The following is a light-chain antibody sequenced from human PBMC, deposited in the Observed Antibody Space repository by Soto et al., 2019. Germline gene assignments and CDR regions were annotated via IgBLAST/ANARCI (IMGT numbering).Light chain of an antibody. V-gene: IGKV3-20*01. Sequence: VLSQAPGILSLSPGERATLSCGASQSISSSFLAWYQQKPGQAPRLLIYGASSRAAGIPDRFSGSGSETDFTLTISRLELEDFAVYYCQQYDSSPITFGQGTRLEIK. J-gene: IGKJ5*01. CDR3: QQYDSSPIT. CDR2: GAS. CDR1: QSISSSF.